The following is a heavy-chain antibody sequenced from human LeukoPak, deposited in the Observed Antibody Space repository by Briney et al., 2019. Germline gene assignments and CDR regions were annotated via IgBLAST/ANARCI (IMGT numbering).Heavy chain of an antibody. CDR2: INPNSGGT. V-gene: IGHV1-2*02. CDR3: ARAMDYYDSSGYGFDY. CDR1: GYTFTGYY. Sequence: ASVKVSCKASGYTFTGYYMHWVRQAPGQGLEWMGWINPNSGGTNYAQKFQGRVTMTRDTSLSTAYMELSRLRSDDTAVYYCARAMDYYDSSGYGFDYWGQGTLVTVSS. D-gene: IGHD3-22*01. J-gene: IGHJ4*02.